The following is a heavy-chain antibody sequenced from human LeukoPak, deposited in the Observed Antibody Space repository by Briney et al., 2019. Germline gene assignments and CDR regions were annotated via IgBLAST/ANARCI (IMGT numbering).Heavy chain of an antibody. CDR2: IYYSGST. J-gene: IGHJ4*02. CDR3: ARAESYYSYFDY. Sequence: SETLSLTCTVSGGSISTYYWSWIRQPPGKGLEWIGYIYYSGSTNYNPSLKSRVTMSVDTSKNQFSLKLSSVAAADTAVYYCARAESYYSYFDYWGREPWSPSPQ. V-gene: IGHV4-59*01. CDR1: GGSISTYY. D-gene: IGHD1-26*01.